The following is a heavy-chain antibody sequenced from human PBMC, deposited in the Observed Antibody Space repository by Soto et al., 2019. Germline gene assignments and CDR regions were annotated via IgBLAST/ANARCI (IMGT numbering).Heavy chain of an antibody. CDR3: AKAPLWRLPQYAFDI. CDR1: GFTFDYYA. Sequence: GGSLRLSCAASGFTFDYYAMHWVRQAPGKGLEWVSGISWNSGSIGYADSVKGRFTISRDNAKNSLYLQMNSLRAEDTALYYCAKAPLWRLPQYAFDIWGQGTMVTVSS. CDR2: ISWNSGSI. D-gene: IGHD6-25*01. J-gene: IGHJ3*02. V-gene: IGHV3-9*01.